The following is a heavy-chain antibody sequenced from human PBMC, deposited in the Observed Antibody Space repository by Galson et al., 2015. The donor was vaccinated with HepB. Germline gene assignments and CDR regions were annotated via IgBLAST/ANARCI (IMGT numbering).Heavy chain of an antibody. CDR2: ISNSGDST. J-gene: IGHJ4*02. Sequence: SLRLSCAASGFTFSRYAMSWARQAPGKGLEWVSDISNSGDSTYYADSVRGRFTISRDNSKNTLYLQMNSLRAEDTAVYYCAKDKGYCSSTSCYPSFDYWGQGTLVTVSS. CDR3: AKDKGYCSSTSCYPSFDY. CDR1: GFTFSRYA. V-gene: IGHV3-23*01. D-gene: IGHD2-2*01.